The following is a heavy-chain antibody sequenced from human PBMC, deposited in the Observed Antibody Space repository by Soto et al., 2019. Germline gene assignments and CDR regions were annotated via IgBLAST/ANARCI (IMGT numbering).Heavy chain of an antibody. CDR3: AKGPWIQLWSPFDY. CDR2: ISSSSSTI. Sequence: GSLRLSCAASGFTFSSYSMNWVRQAPGKGLEWVSYISSSSSTIYYADSVKGRFTISRDNAKNTLYLQMNSLRAEDTAVYYCAKGPWIQLWSPFDYWGQGTLVTVSS. CDR1: GFTFSSYS. D-gene: IGHD5-18*01. J-gene: IGHJ4*02. V-gene: IGHV3-48*01.